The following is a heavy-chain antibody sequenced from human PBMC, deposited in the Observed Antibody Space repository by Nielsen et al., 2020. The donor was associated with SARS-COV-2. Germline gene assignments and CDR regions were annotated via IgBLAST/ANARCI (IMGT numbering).Heavy chain of an antibody. V-gene: IGHV4-59*08. D-gene: IGHD2-2*01. CDR2: IYYSGST. CDR1: GGSISSYY. Sequence: SETLSLTCTVSGGSISSYYWSWIRQPPGKGLEWIEYIYYSGSTNYNPSLKSRVTISVDTSKNQFSLSLSSVTAADTAVYYCARTSSTSCCNWFDPWGQGTLVTVSS. J-gene: IGHJ5*02. CDR3: ARTSSTSCCNWFDP.